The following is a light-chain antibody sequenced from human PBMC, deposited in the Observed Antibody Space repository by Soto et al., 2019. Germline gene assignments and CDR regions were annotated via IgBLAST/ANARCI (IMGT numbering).Light chain of an antibody. CDR1: QSIIHSDGSTY. Sequence: DVVMTQSPLSLPVTLGQPASISCTSSQSIIHSDGSTYFSWFQQRPGQSPRRRIYEVSDRYSGVPDKFSGSGSGTDFTLKIRRVAAVDVWVYYCRQGTHWPWTFGQGTELEIK. CDR2: EVS. J-gene: IGKJ1*01. CDR3: RQGTHWPWT. V-gene: IGKV2-30*02.